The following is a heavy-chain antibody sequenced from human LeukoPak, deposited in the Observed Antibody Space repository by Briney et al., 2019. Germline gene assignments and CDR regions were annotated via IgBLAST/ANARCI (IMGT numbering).Heavy chain of an antibody. V-gene: IGHV3-23*01. CDR3: AKVYSTGWSYFDY. CDR1: GFTFSTFA. CDR2: FSDNSGTT. Sequence: PGASLRLSCAASGFTFSTFAMSWVRQAPGKGLEWVSGFSDNSGTTYYAVSVNGRFTISRDNSKNTVYLQMNSLRAEDTAIYYCAKVYSTGWSYFDYWGQGILFTVSS. D-gene: IGHD6-19*01. J-gene: IGHJ4*02.